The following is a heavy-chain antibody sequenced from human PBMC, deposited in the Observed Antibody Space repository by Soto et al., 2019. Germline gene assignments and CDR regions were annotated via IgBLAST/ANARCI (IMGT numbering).Heavy chain of an antibody. D-gene: IGHD5-12*01. CDR1: GFTFSSYW. Sequence: GGSLRLSCAASGFTFSSYWMHWVRQAPGKGLVWVSRINSDGSSTSYADSVKGRFTISRDNAKNTLYLQMNSLRAEDTAVYYCARAQRATNYFDYWGQGTLVTVYS. CDR3: ARAQRATNYFDY. CDR2: INSDGSST. J-gene: IGHJ4*02. V-gene: IGHV3-74*01.